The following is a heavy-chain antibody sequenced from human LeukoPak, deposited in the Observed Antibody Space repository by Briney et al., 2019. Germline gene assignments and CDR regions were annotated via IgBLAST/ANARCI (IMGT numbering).Heavy chain of an antibody. CDR1: GGSISSGGYY. CDR2: IYYSGST. D-gene: IGHD2-2*01. CDR3: ASHVPQNSFDY. V-gene: IGHV4-31*03. J-gene: IGHJ4*02. Sequence: SETPSLTCTVSGGSISSGGYYWSWIRQHPGKGLEWIGYIYYSGSTYYNPSLKSRVTISVDTSKNQFSLKLSSVTAADTAVYYCASHVPQNSFDYWGQGTLVTVSS.